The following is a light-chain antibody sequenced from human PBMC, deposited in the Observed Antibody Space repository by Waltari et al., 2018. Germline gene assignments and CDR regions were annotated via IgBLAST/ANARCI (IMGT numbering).Light chain of an antibody. CDR2: WAS. Sequence: DIVMTQSPDSLAVSLGERATINCKSSQCVLYSSNNKNYLAWYQQKPGQPPKLLIYWASTRESGVPDRFSGSGSGTDFTLTISSLQAEDVAVYYCQQYYSTPQTFGPGTKVDIK. CDR3: QQYYSTPQT. J-gene: IGKJ3*01. V-gene: IGKV4-1*01. CDR1: QCVLYSSNNKNY.